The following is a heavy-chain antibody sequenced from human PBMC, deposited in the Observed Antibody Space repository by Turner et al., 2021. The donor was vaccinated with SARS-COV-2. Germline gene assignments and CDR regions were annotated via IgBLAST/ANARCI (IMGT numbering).Heavy chain of an antibody. CDR2: ISYDGSNK. D-gene: IGHD3-22*01. Sequence: VQLVEPGGGLVKPGRSMRPSGPASGFPFGGYAMHWVRQAPGKGLDLLAVISYDGSNKYYDDSVKSRFTISRYYSKTALYLQINSLSAEETAVYYCARAHTMIVVVITRYDAFDIWGQGTMVTVSS. CDR1: GFPFGGYA. J-gene: IGHJ3*02. V-gene: IGHV3-30*04. CDR3: ARAHTMIVVVITRYDAFDI.